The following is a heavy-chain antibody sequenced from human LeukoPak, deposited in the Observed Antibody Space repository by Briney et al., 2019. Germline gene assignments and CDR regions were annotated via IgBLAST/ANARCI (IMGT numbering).Heavy chain of an antibody. J-gene: IGHJ4*02. CDR3: ARHLSGITGYTYGRGIDY. Sequence: RSGGSLRLSCAASGFTFSSYWMSWVRQAPGKGLEWVANIKQDGSDKYYVDSVKGRFTISRDNAKKSLYLQINSLRAEDSALYYCARHLSGITGYTYGRGIDYWGQGTLVTVSS. D-gene: IGHD5-18*01. V-gene: IGHV3-7*01. CDR2: IKQDGSDK. CDR1: GFTFSSYW.